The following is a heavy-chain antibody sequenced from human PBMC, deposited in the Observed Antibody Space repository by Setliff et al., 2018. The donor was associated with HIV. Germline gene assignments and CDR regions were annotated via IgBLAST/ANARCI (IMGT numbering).Heavy chain of an antibody. CDR3: ASWGRARRANYNFWSGSSWFDP. V-gene: IGHV4-31*03. J-gene: IGHJ5*02. CDR2: IYYSGST. D-gene: IGHD3-3*01. Sequence: SETLSLTCTVSGGSISSGGYYWTWIRQHPGKGLEWIGYIYYSGSTYYNPSLKSRLTISVDTSKNQFSLKLGSVTAAGTALYYCASWGRARRANYNFWSGSSWFDPWGQGILVTVSS. CDR1: GGSISSGGYY.